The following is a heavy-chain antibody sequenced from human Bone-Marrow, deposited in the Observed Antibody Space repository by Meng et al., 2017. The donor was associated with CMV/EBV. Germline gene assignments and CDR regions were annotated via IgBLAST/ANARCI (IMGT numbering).Heavy chain of an antibody. CDR3: AREPTRSGPIDY. V-gene: IGHV4-4*07. CDR2: IYTSGST. Sequence: QVQLQESGPGLVKPSQTLSLTCTVSGGSISSYYWSWIRQPAGKGLEWIGRIYTSGSTNYNPSLKSRVTMSVDTSKNQFSLKLSSVTAADTVVYYRAREPTRSGPIDYWGQGTLVTVSS. CDR1: GGSISSYY. J-gene: IGHJ4*02. D-gene: IGHD3-3*01.